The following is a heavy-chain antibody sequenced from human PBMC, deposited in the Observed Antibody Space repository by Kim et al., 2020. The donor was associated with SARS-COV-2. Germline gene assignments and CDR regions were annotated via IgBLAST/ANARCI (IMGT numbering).Heavy chain of an antibody. D-gene: IGHD1-26*01. CDR3: ARAEGEDDPFDV. CDR2: IYSDGTT. CDR1: GFSVTYNY. Sequence: GGSLRLSCAVAGFSVTYNYMSWVRRAPGKGLEWVSVIYSDGTTYYPDSVKGRFTISRHLSKNTLYLQMNSLRVDDTAVYYCARAEGEDDPFDVWGQCTLVTVSS. V-gene: IGHV3-53*01. J-gene: IGHJ3*01.